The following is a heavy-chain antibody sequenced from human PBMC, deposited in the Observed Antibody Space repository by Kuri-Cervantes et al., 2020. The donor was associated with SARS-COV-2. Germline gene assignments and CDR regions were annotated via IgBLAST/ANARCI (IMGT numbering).Heavy chain of an antibody. CDR1: GFTFSSYG. Sequence: GESLKISCAASGFTFSSYGMHWVRQAPGKGLEWVAVIWYDGSNKYYADSVKGRFTISRDNAKNSLYLQMNSLRAEDTAVYYCARVRRDGYNYLGYWGQGTLVTVSS. J-gene: IGHJ4*02. V-gene: IGHV3-33*01. D-gene: IGHD5-24*01. CDR3: ARVRRDGYNYLGY. CDR2: IWYDGSNK.